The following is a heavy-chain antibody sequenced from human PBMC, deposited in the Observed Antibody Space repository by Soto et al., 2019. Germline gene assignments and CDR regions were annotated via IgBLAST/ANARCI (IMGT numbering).Heavy chain of an antibody. V-gene: IGHV1-46*01. D-gene: IGHD3-22*01. CDR1: GYTFTSYY. J-gene: IGHJ6*02. CDR3: ARTYYYDSKGFQSDPYGMDV. Sequence: ASLKVSCKASGYTFTSYYMHWVLQAPGQGLEWMGIINPSGGSTSYAQKFQGRVTMTRDTSTSTVYMELSSLRSEDTAVYYCARTYYYDSKGFQSDPYGMDVWGQGTTVTVSS. CDR2: INPSGGST.